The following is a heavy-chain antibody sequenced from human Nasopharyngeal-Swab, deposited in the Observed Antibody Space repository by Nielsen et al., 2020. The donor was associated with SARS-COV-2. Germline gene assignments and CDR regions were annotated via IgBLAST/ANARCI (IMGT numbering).Heavy chain of an antibody. J-gene: IGHJ4*02. V-gene: IGHV3-30*04. D-gene: IGHD3-9*01. CDR3: ASCRVFRLADYFDY. CDR2: ISYDGSNK. CDR1: GFTFSSYA. Sequence: GESLKISCVASGFTFSSYAMHWVHQAPGKGLEWVAVISYDGSNKYYADSVKGRFTISRDNSKNTLYLQMNSLRAEDTAVYYCASCRVFRLADYFDYWGQGTLVTVSS.